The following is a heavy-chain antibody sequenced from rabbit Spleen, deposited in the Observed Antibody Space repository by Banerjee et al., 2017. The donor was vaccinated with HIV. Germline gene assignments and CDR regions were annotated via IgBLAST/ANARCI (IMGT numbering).Heavy chain of an antibody. CDR1: GFSFSNSDY. Sequence: QSLEESGGDLVKPGASLTLTCTGSGFSFSNSDYMCWVRQAPGKGLEWIACIEGGSSGFTYFASWAKGRFTISKTSSTTVTLQMTSLTAADTATYFCARDTSSSFSSYGMDLWGQGTLVTVS. D-gene: IGHD1-1*01. J-gene: IGHJ6*01. V-gene: IGHV1S40*01. CDR3: ARDTSSSFSSYGMDL. CDR2: IEGGSSGFT.